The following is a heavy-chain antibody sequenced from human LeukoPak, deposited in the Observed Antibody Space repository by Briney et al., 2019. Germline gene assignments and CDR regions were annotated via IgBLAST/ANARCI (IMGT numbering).Heavy chain of an antibody. Sequence: GESLKISCKGSGHIFTNNWIGWVRQMPGKGLEWIWIIYPGDSDTRYSPSFEGQVTISADKSISTAYLQWSSLKASDTAMYYCARQTRDGSGSRGYSFDFWGQGTLVTVSS. D-gene: IGHD3-10*01. CDR1: GHIFTNNW. V-gene: IGHV5-51*01. J-gene: IGHJ4*02. CDR3: ARQTRDGSGSRGYSFDF. CDR2: IYPGDSDT.